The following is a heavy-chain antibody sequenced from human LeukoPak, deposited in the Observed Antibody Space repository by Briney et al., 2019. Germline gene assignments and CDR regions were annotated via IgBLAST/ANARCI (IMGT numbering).Heavy chain of an antibody. D-gene: IGHD3-3*01. CDR1: GYTFTNYW. J-gene: IGHJ6*03. CDR2: IYPDDSDT. Sequence: GESPKISCKASGYTFTNYWIGWVRQMPGKGLEWMGIIYPDDSDTKYSPSFQGQVTISVDESISTAYLQWSSLKASDTAIYYCARHEVGGDSSSGYEYYYYMDVWGKGTAVTVSS. V-gene: IGHV5-51*01. CDR3: ARHEVGGDSSSGYEYYYYMDV.